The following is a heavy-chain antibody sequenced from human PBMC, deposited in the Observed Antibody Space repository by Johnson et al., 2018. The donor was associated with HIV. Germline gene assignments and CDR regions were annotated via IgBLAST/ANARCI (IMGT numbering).Heavy chain of an antibody. V-gene: IGHV3-30*04. Sequence: QVQLVESGGGVVQPGRSLRLSCAASGFTFSSYAMHWVRQAPGKGLEWVAVISYDGSNKYYADSVKGRFTISRENSKNTLYLQMNSLRAEDTAVYYCARASDAFDIWGQGTMVTVSS. CDR1: GFTFSSYA. J-gene: IGHJ3*02. CDR2: ISYDGSNK. CDR3: ARASDAFDI.